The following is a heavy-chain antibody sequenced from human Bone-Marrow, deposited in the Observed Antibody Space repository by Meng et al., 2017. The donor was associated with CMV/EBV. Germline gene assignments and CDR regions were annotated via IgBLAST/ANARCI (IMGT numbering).Heavy chain of an antibody. CDR2: INHSGST. J-gene: IGHJ4*02. CDR3: ARGHTIFGVLKFDY. Sequence: SETLSLTCTVSGGSISSYYWSWIRQPPGKGLEWIGEINHSGSTNYNPSLKSRVTISVDTSKNQFSLKLSSVTAADTAVYYCARGHTIFGVLKFDYWGQGTLVTVSS. CDR1: GGSISSYY. V-gene: IGHV4-34*01. D-gene: IGHD3-3*01.